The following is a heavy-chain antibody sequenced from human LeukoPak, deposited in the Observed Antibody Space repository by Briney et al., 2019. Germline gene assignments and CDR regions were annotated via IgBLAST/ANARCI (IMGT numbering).Heavy chain of an antibody. CDR2: ISGSGGST. CDR1: GFTFNSYA. V-gene: IGHV3-23*01. Sequence: GGSLRLSCAASGFTFNSYAMSWVRQAPGKGLEWVSAISGSGGSTYYADSVKGRFTISRDNSKNTLYLQMNSLRAEDTAVYYCAKAPRQQLDLTHLDYWGQGTLVTVSS. J-gene: IGHJ4*02. D-gene: IGHD6-13*01. CDR3: AKAPRQQLDLTHLDY.